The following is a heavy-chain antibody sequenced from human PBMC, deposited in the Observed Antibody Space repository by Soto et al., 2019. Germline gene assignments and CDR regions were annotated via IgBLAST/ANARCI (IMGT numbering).Heavy chain of an antibody. CDR3: ARTLLWFGEALDY. CDR1: GGSFSGYY. Sequence: SETLSLTCAVYGGSFSGYYWSWIRQPPGKGLEWIGEINHSGSTNYDPSLKSRVTISVDTSKNQFSLKLSSVTAADTAVYYFARTLLWFGEALDYWGHGPMVTVSS. CDR2: INHSGST. D-gene: IGHD3-10*01. V-gene: IGHV4-34*01. J-gene: IGHJ4*01.